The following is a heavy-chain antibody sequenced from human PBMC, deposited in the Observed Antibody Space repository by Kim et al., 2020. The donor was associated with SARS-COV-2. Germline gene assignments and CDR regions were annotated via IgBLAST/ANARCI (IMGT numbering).Heavy chain of an antibody. Sequence: ASVKVSCKASGYTFTSYGISWVRQAPGQGLEWMGWISAYNGNTNYAQKLQGRVTMTTDTSTSTAYMELRSLRSDDTAVYYCAREDPSRVDVRDGYNYGPLDYWGQGTLVTVSS. D-gene: IGHD5-12*01. CDR2: ISAYNGNT. J-gene: IGHJ4*02. V-gene: IGHV1-18*01. CDR1: GYTFTSYG. CDR3: AREDPSRVDVRDGYNYGPLDY.